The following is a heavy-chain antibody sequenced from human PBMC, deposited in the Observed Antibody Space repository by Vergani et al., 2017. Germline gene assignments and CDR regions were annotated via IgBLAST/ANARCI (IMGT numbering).Heavy chain of an antibody. V-gene: IGHV3-23*01. CDR3: AKGGWNYWFDS. D-gene: IGHD1-1*01. Sequence: EVQLLESGGGLVQPGGSLRLSCAASGFTFSSYAMSWVRQAPGKGLEWVSAISGSGGSTYYADSVTGRFTISRVNSKNTLYLHMNSLRAEDTAIYYCAKGGWNYWFDSWGQGTLVIVS. CDR1: GFTFSSYA. CDR2: ISGSGGST. J-gene: IGHJ5*01.